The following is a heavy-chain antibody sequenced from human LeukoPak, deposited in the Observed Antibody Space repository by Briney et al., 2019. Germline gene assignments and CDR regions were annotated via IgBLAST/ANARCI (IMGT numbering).Heavy chain of an antibody. J-gene: IGHJ5*02. Sequence: SETLSLTCTVSGGSISSYYWSWIRQPAGKGLEWIGRIYPTGSTNYNPSLKSRVTMSVDASEKQLSLKLSSVTAADTAVYYCARDPGENYPYNWFDPWGQGTLVTVSS. CDR3: ARDPGENYPYNWFDP. V-gene: IGHV4-4*07. CDR2: IYPTGST. CDR1: GGSISSYY. D-gene: IGHD5-24*01.